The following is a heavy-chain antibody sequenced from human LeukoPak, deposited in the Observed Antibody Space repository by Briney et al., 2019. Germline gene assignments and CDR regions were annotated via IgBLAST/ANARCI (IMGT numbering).Heavy chain of an antibody. CDR2: IYYSGST. CDR3: ARLSYPTYYYYYYMDV. J-gene: IGHJ6*03. Sequence: PSETLSLTCTVSGGPISSSSYYWGWIRQPPGKGLEWIGSIYYSGSTYYNSSLKCRVTMSVDTSKNQFSLKLSSVTAADTAVYYCARLSYPTYYYYYYMDVWGKGTTVTISS. CDR1: GGPISSSSYY. V-gene: IGHV4-39*07. D-gene: IGHD3-10*01.